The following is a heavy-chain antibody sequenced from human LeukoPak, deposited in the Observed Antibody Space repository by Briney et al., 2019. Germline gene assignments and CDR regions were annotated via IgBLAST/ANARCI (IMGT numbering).Heavy chain of an antibody. CDR3: ARINTEYSSSGYMDV. J-gene: IGHJ6*03. V-gene: IGHV3-23*01. Sequence: GGSLRLSCAASGFTFSSYWMSWVRQAPGKGLEWVSAISGSGGSTYYADSVKGRFTISRDNSKNTLYLQMNSLRAEDTAVYYCARINTEYSSSGYMDVWGKGTTVTVSS. CDR1: GFTFSSYW. CDR2: ISGSGGST. D-gene: IGHD6-6*01.